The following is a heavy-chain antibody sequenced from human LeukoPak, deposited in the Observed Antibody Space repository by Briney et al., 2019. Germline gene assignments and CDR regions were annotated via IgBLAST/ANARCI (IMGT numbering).Heavy chain of an antibody. CDR3: TRDPHALDF. Sequence: GGSLRLSCAASGFTFSSYTMNWVRQAPGKGLEWVSYITSSSGTIHYADSVKGRFSISRDNAKNSLYLQMNSLSDEDTAVYYCTRDPHALDFWGQGTLVTVSS. CDR1: GFTFSSYT. J-gene: IGHJ4*02. CDR2: ITSSSGTI. V-gene: IGHV3-48*02.